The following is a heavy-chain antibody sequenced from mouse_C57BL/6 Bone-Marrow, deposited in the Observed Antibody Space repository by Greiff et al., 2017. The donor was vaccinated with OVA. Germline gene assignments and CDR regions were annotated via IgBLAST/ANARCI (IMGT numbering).Heavy chain of an antibody. J-gene: IGHJ3*01. Sequence: VQLQQSGAELVRPGASVKLSCTASGFNIKDDYMHWVKQRPEQGLEWIGWIDPENGDTEYASKFQGKATITADTSSNTAYLQLSSLTTEDTAVYYCTTFIFAYWGQGTLVTVSA. D-gene: IGHD1-1*01. CDR3: TTFIFAY. CDR2: IDPENGDT. CDR1: GFNIKDDY. V-gene: IGHV14-4*01.